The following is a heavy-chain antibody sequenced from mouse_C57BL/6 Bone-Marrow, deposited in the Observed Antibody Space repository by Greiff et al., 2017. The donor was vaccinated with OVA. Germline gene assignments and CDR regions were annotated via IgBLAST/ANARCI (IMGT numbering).Heavy chain of an antibody. CDR1: GYTFTNYW. J-gene: IGHJ2*01. CDR2: IYPGGGYT. Sequence: QVQLKQSGAELVRPGTSVKMSCKASGYTFTNYWIGWAKQRPGHGLEWIGDIYPGGGYTNYTEKFKGKATLTADKSSSTAYMQFSSLTSEDSAIYYCARGGYFDYWGQGTTLTVSS. CDR3: ARGGYFDY. V-gene: IGHV1-63*01.